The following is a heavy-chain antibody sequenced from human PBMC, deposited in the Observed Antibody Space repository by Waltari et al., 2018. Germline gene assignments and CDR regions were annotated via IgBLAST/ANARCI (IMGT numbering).Heavy chain of an antibody. V-gene: IGHV3-64*07. CDR1: GFTFSSYA. CDR2: ISSNGGST. D-gene: IGHD6-19*01. J-gene: IGHJ5*02. CDR3: ASDSSGWYA. Sequence: EVQLVESGGGLVQPGGSLRLSCAASGFTFSSYAMHWVRQDPGKGLEYVSAISSNGGSTYYADSVKGRFTISRDNSKNTLYLQMGSLRAEDMAVYYCASDSSGWYAWGQGTLVTVSS.